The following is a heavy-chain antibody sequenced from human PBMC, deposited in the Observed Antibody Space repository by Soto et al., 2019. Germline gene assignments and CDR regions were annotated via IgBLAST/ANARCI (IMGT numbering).Heavy chain of an antibody. J-gene: IGHJ5*01. CDR1: GFTFSSYW. D-gene: IGHD2-21*01. Sequence: EVHLVESGGVLVQPGGSLRLSCAASGFTFSSYWMHWVRQVPGRGLVWVSRISSDGSFTDYEDSVKGRFTISRDNTKNTLYLQMNGLRAEDTAVYYCASTAYCRGVCHYDFDSWGQGTLVTVSS. CDR3: ASTAYCRGVCHYDFDS. V-gene: IGHV3-74*01. CDR2: ISSDGSFT.